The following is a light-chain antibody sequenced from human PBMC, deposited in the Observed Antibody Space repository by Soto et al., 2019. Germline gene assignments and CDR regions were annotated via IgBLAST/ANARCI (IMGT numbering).Light chain of an antibody. CDR3: CSYAGSSMFV. Sequence: QSALTQPASVSGSPGQSITIFCTGSSSDVGPYNLVSWYQHHPGKAPKLMISEVVKRPSGVSNRFSGSKSGNTASLTISGLQAEDEADYYCCSYAGSSMFVFGGGTKLTVL. CDR1: SSDVGPYNL. V-gene: IGLV2-23*02. CDR2: EVV. J-gene: IGLJ2*01.